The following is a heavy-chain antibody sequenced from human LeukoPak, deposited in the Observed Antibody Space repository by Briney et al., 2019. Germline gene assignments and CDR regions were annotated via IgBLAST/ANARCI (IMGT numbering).Heavy chain of an antibody. D-gene: IGHD3-10*01. CDR1: GFTFSSYA. CDR3: AKTLWFGESVLDYYYMDV. J-gene: IGHJ6*03. CDR2: ISGSGGST. Sequence: GGSLRLSCAASGFTFSSYAMSWVRQAPGKGLEWVSAISGSGGSTYYADSVKGRFTISRDNSKNTLYLQMNSLRAEDTAVYYCAKTLWFGESVLDYYYMDVWGKGTTVTVSS. V-gene: IGHV3-23*01.